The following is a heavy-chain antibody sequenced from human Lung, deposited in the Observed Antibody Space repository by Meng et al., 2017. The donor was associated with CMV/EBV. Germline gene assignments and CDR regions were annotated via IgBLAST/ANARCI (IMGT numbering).Heavy chain of an antibody. CDR3: AIGSGLY. CDR1: GFTFSDHY. D-gene: IGHD5-12*01. J-gene: IGHJ4*02. Sequence: RLSCAASGFTFSDHYMDWVRQAPGKGLEWVGRIRNKAYGYTPEYAASVKGRFTISRDDSKNSLYLQMNRLKTADTAVYYCAIGSGLYWGQGTLVTVSS. CDR2: IRNKAYGYTP. V-gene: IGHV3-72*01.